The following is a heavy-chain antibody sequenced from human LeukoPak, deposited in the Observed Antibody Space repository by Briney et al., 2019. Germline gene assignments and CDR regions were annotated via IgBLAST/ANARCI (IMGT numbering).Heavy chain of an antibody. CDR2: IHPNSGGT. CDR3: ARANYYGSGSSWWFDP. V-gene: IGHV1-2*02. Sequence: ASVKVSCKASGYTFTGYYMHWVQQAPGQALEWMGWIHPNSGGTNYAQKFQGRVTMTRDTSISTAYMELSRLRSDDTAVYYCARANYYGSGSSWWFDPWGQGTLVTVSS. CDR1: GYTFTGYY. J-gene: IGHJ5*02. D-gene: IGHD3-10*01.